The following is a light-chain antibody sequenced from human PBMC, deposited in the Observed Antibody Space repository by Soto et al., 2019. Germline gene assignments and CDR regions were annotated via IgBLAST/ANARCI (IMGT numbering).Light chain of an antibody. CDR2: HAS. CDR1: QTVGRDY. Sequence: EIVLTQSPGTLSLSPGERATLSCRASQTVGRDYLAWFQQKPGQPPRLLVYHASTTAAGIPDRFSGSGSGADFTPTINTLEPEDFAVYYCHQYAFSPLTFGGGTKVQV. J-gene: IGKJ4*01. V-gene: IGKV3-20*01. CDR3: HQYAFSPLT.